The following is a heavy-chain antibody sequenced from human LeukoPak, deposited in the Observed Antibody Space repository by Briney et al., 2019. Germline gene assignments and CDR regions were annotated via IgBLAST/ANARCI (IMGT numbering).Heavy chain of an antibody. V-gene: IGHV3-30*18. Sequence: GGSLRLPCAASGFTFSSYGMHWVRQAPGKGLEWVAVISYDGSNKYYADSVKGRFTISRDNSKNTLYLQMNSLRAEDTAVYYCAKAGYGSGSYPFDYWGQGTLVTVSS. CDR2: ISYDGSNK. J-gene: IGHJ4*02. D-gene: IGHD3-10*01. CDR1: GFTFSSYG. CDR3: AKAGYGSGSYPFDY.